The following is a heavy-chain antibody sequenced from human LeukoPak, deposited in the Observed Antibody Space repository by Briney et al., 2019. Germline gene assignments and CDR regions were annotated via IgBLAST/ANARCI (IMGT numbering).Heavy chain of an antibody. D-gene: IGHD6-19*01. CDR2: ISGSASST. J-gene: IGHJ4*02. V-gene: IGHV3-23*01. CDR3: ARSAVAGAELDY. Sequence: GGSLRLSCAASGLTFSNYAMSWVRQSPGKGLEWVSAISGSASSTYHADSVKGRFTISRDNSKNSLYLQMNGLRVEDTAVFYCARSAVAGAELDYWGQGTLVTVSS. CDR1: GLTFSNYA.